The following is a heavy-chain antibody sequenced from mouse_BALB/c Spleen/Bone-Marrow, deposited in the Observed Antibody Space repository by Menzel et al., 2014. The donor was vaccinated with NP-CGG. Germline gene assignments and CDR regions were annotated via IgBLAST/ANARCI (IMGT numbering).Heavy chain of an antibody. CDR2: IDPANGNT. CDR1: GFNIKDTY. D-gene: IGHD4-1*01. Sequence: VQLQQSEAELVKPGASVKLSCTASGFNIKDTYMHWVKQRPEQGLEWIGRIDPANGNTKYDPKFQGKATITADTSSNTAYLQLSSLTSEGTAVYYCARWEYYAMDYWGQGTSVTVSS. CDR3: ARWEYYAMDY. J-gene: IGHJ4*01. V-gene: IGHV14-3*02.